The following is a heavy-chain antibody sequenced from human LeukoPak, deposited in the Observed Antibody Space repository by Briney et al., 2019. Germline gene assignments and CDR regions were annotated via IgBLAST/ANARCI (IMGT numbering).Heavy chain of an antibody. CDR1: GGSISTHY. CDR2: IYYRGST. D-gene: IGHD2-8*01. V-gene: IGHV4-59*08. CDR3: ASLDANYFDY. Sequence: PSGTLSLTCTVSGGSISTHYWSWIRQPPGKGLEWIGYIYYRGSTSYNPSLKSRVTLSVDTSKNHFSLKLSSVTAADTAVYYCASLDANYFDYWGQGTLVTFSS. J-gene: IGHJ4*02.